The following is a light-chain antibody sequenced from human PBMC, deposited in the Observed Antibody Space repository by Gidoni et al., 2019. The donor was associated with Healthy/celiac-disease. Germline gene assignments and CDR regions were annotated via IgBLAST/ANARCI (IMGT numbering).Light chain of an antibody. J-gene: IGLJ3*02. CDR3: QVWDSSSDHPWV. CDR2: DDS. CDR1: NIGSKS. V-gene: IGLV3-21*02. Sequence: SYVLTQQPSVSVAPGETARITCGGNNIGSKSVHCYQQKPGQAPVLVVYDDSDRPSGIPERFSCSNSGNTATLTISRVEAGDEADYYCQVWDSSSDHPWVFGGGTKLTVL.